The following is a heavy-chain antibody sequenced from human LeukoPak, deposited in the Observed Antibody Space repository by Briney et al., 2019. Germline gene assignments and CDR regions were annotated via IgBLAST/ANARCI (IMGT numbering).Heavy chain of an antibody. Sequence: GASVKVSCKASGYTFTSYGISWVRQAPGQGLEWMGWISAYNGNTNYAQKLQGRVTMTTDTSTSTAYMELRSLRSDDTAVYYCARESRGVQWLVKVESCYFDYWGQGTLVTVSS. CDR2: ISAYNGNT. CDR3: ARESRGVQWLVKVESCYFDY. CDR1: GYTFTSYG. D-gene: IGHD6-19*01. J-gene: IGHJ4*02. V-gene: IGHV1-18*01.